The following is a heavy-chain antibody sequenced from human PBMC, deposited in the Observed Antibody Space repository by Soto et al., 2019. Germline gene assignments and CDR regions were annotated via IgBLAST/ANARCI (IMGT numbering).Heavy chain of an antibody. J-gene: IGHJ6*02. V-gene: IGHV1-69*02. CDR2: IIPILGIA. CDR3: ARIVATIYFDYYYGMDV. Sequence: SVKVSCKASGGTFSSYTISWVRQAPGQGLEWMGRIIPILGIANYAQKFQGRVTITADKSTSTAYMELSSLRSEDTAVYYCARIVATIYFDYYYGMDVWGQGTTVTVSS. CDR1: GGTFSSYT. D-gene: IGHD5-12*01.